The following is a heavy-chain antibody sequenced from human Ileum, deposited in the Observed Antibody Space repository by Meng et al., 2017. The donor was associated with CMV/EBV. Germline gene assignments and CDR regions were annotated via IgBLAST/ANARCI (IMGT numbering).Heavy chain of an antibody. V-gene: IGHV4-34*01. Sequence: YPQGWWPGLLKSPGTLPLPCAVLGGSFSGFYLGWIRQPPGKGLEWIGEINHSGSTDYNPSLKSRVTILQDTSKGQFSLKLTSVTAADTAVYYCARGQLVLNYWGQGTLVTVSS. CDR1: GGSFSGFY. CDR2: INHSGST. J-gene: IGHJ4*02. CDR3: ARGQLVLNY. D-gene: IGHD1-1*01.